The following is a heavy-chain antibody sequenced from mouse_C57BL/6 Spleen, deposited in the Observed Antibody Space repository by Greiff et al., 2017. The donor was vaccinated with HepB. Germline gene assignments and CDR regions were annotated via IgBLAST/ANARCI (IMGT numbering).Heavy chain of an antibody. V-gene: IGHV1-55*01. CDR3: ARFSSYYYAMDY. Sequence: QVQLQQPGAELVKPGASVKMSCKASGYTFTSYWITWVKQRPGQGLEWIGDIYPGSGSTNYNEKFKSKATLTVDTSSSTAYMQLSSLTSKDSAVYYCARFSSYYYAMDYWGQGTSVTVSS. D-gene: IGHD1-1*01. CDR1: GYTFTSYW. J-gene: IGHJ4*01. CDR2: IYPGSGST.